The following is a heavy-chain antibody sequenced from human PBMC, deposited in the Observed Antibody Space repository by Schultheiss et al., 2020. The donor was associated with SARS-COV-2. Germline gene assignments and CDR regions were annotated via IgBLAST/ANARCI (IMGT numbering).Heavy chain of an antibody. D-gene: IGHD1-26*01. CDR2: IYYSGST. CDR3: ARGGVLVGATLFDY. V-gene: IGHV4-59*12. Sequence: GSLRLSCAASGFTFSTYSMNWVRQVPGKGLEWIGYIYYSGSTYYNPSLKSRVTISVDTSKNQFSLKLSSVTAADTAVYYCARGGVLVGATLFDYWGQGTLVTVSS. J-gene: IGHJ4*02. CDR1: GFTFSTYS.